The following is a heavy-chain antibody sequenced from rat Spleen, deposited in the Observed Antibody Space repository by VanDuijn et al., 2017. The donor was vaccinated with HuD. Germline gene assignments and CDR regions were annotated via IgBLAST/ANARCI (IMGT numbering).Heavy chain of an antibody. CDR3: TSRWDGFVY. J-gene: IGHJ3*01. CDR2: ITHNDGNT. CDR1: GLTFNNYW. V-gene: IGHV5-31*01. Sequence: EVQLVESGGGLVQSGGSLTLSCIASGLTFNNYWMTWIRQAPGKGLEWIASITHNDGNTWYPDSVRGRFTISRDDARSTLYLQMNSLRPEDTATYYCTSRWDGFVYWGQGTLVTVSS. D-gene: IGHD5-1*01.